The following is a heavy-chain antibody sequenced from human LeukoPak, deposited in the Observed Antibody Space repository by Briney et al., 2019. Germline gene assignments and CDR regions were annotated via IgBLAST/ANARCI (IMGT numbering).Heavy chain of an antibody. V-gene: IGHV3-7*01. CDR3: ARDRFWSGYYIVDY. J-gene: IGHJ4*02. D-gene: IGHD3-3*01. CDR1: GFTFSSYW. Sequence: VGSLRLSCAASGFTFSSYWMSWVRQAPGKGLEWVANIKQDGSEKYYVDSVKGRFTISRDNAKNSLYLQMNSLRAEDTAVYYCARDRFWSGYYIVDYWGQGTLVTVSS. CDR2: IKQDGSEK.